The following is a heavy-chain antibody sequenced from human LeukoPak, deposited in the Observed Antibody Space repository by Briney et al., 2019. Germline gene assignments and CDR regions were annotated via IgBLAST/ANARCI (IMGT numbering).Heavy chain of an antibody. D-gene: IGHD3-10*01. CDR1: GYTVTGYY. V-gene: IGHV1-2*02. CDR3: ARGDYYGSGSYLLFDP. Sequence: GASVKVSCKASGYTVTGYYMHWVRQAPGQGLEWMGWINPNSGGTNYAQKFQGRVTMTRDTSISTAYMELSRLRSDDTAVYYCARGDYYGSGSYLLFDPWGQGTLVTVSS. J-gene: IGHJ5*02. CDR2: INPNSGGT.